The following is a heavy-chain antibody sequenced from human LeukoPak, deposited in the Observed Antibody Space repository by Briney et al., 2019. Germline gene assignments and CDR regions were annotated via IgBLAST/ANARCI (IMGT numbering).Heavy chain of an antibody. CDR2: ISGSGGST. J-gene: IGHJ4*02. Sequence: GGSLRLSCAASGFTFSSYAMSWVRQAPGKGLEWVSAISGSGGSTYYADSVKGRFTISRDNSKNTLYLQMNSLRAEDTAVYYCAKESTYYYGSGSYWGPDYWGQGTLVTVSS. CDR3: AKESTYYYGSGSYWGPDY. D-gene: IGHD3-10*01. CDR1: GFTFSSYA. V-gene: IGHV3-23*01.